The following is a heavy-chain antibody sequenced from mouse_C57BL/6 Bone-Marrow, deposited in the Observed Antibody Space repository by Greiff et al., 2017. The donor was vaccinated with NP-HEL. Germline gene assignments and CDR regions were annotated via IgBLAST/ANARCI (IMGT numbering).Heavy chain of an antibody. CDR2: IYPGDGDT. Sequence: VQLQQSGAELVKPGASVKISCKASGYAFSSYWMNWVKQRPGKGLEWIGQIYPGDGDTNYNGKFKGKATLTADTSSSTAYMQLSSLTSEDSAVYFCARSGAYYGSSYDYWGQGTTLTVSS. D-gene: IGHD1-1*01. CDR3: ARSGAYYGSSYDY. J-gene: IGHJ2*01. CDR1: GYAFSSYW. V-gene: IGHV1-80*01.